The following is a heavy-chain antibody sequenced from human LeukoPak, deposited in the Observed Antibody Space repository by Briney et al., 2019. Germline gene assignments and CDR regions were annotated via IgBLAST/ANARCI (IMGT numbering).Heavy chain of an antibody. V-gene: IGHV3-23*01. CDR1: GFSFGSYA. J-gene: IGHJ5*02. Sequence: GGSLRLSCTASGFSFGSYAMTWVRQAPGKGLGWVSVINGRGSSTNYADSVKGRFTISRDNFKNTLYLQMDSLRVDDTAIYYCAREALTWFDPWGQGTLVTVSS. CDR3: AREALTWFDP. CDR2: INGRGSST. D-gene: IGHD3-9*01.